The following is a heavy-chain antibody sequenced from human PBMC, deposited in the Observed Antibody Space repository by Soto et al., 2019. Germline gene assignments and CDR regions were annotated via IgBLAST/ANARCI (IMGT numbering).Heavy chain of an antibody. Sequence: GASVKVSCKASGYTFTSYYMHWVRQAPGQGLEWMGIINPSGGSTSYAQKFQGRITMTRDTSTSTVYMELSSLRSEDTAVYYCAREEQLVRRWSDPWGQGTLVTVSS. J-gene: IGHJ5*02. CDR1: GYTFTSYY. CDR2: INPSGGST. CDR3: AREEQLVRRWSDP. V-gene: IGHV1-46*03. D-gene: IGHD6-13*01.